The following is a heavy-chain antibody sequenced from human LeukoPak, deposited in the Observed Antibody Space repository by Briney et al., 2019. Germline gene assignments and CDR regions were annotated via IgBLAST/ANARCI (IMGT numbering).Heavy chain of an antibody. D-gene: IGHD1-26*01. CDR1: GGSISGYY. CDR3: DSGRSVVGAIIDY. CDR2: IYHSGST. Sequence: PSETLSLTCAVYGGSISGYYWSWIRQPPGKGLEWIGEIYHSGSTNYNPSLKSRVTMSVDTSKNQFSLKLSSVTAADTAVYYCDSGRSVVGAIIDYWGQGRLVTVSS. V-gene: IGHV4-34*01. J-gene: IGHJ4*02.